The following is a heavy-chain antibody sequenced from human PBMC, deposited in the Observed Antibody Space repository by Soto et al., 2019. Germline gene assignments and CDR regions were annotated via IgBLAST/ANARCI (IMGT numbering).Heavy chain of an antibody. CDR2: IYSGGST. J-gene: IGHJ4*02. V-gene: IGHV3-53*01. CDR3: ASLDYSDY. Sequence: GGSLRLSCSDSGFTVSRNYMSWVRQAPGKGLEWVSFIYSGGSTYYAVSVKGRFTISRDNSKNTLYLQMNSLRAEDKAVYYCASLDYSDYWGQGTLVTVSS. CDR1: GFTVSRNY.